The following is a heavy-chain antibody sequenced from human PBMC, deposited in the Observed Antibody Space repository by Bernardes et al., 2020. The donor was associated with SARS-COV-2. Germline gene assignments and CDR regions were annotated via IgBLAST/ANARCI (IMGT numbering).Heavy chain of an antibody. D-gene: IGHD3-10*01. CDR3: AREQNSLVRGVIDS. CDR1: GGSISGFY. Sequence: SAPLLLTCTGSGGSISGFYWSWIRQSPGKGLEWIGYIYSSGSTNNNPSLKSRVTISIDTSKNQFSLRVNSVTAADTAVYYCAREQNSLVRGVIDSWGQGILVTVSS. J-gene: IGHJ5*01. CDR2: IYSSGST. V-gene: IGHV4-59*01.